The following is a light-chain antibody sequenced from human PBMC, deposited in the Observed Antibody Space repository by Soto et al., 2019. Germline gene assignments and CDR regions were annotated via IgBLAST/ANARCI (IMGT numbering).Light chain of an antibody. J-gene: IGLJ2*01. V-gene: IGLV2-14*03. CDR3: SSYTRTNTVV. CDR2: DVS. CDR1: SSDVGGYNY. Sequence: QSALTQTASVSGSPGQSITISCTGTSSDVGGYNYVSWYQQHPGKAPKLMIYDVSSRPSGVSHRFSGSKSGDTASLTISGLQAEDEAAYYCSSYTRTNTVVFGGGTKVTVL.